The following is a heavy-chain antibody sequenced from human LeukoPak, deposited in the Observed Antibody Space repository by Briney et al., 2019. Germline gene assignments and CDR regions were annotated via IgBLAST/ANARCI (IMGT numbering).Heavy chain of an antibody. J-gene: IGHJ4*02. D-gene: IGHD4-17*01. CDR3: AREGGLRSLEPGLFDY. Sequence: PGGSLRLSCAASGFTFSSYSMNWVRQAPGKGLEWVSSISSSSSYIYYADSVKGRFTISRDNAKNSLYLQMNSLRAEDTAVYYCAREGGLRSLEPGLFDYWGQGTLVTVSS. CDR2: ISSSSSYI. V-gene: IGHV3-21*01. CDR1: GFTFSSYS.